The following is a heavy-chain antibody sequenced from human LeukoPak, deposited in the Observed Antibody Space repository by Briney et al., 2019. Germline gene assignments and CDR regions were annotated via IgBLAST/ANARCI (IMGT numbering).Heavy chain of an antibody. D-gene: IGHD1-20*01. CDR1: GVSISSGGYS. V-gene: IGHV4-30-2*01. CDR3: ARGPITGTTKGDY. J-gene: IGHJ4*02. Sequence: SETLSLTCAVSGVSISSGGYSWSWIRQPPGKGLEWIGYIYHSGSTYYNPSLKSRVTISVDRSKNQFSLKLSSVTAADTAVYYCARGPITGTTKGDYWGQGTLVTVSS. CDR2: IYHSGST.